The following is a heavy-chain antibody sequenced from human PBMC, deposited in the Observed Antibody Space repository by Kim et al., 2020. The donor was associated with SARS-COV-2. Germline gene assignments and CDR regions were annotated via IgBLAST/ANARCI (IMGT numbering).Heavy chain of an antibody. V-gene: IGHV4-30-2*01. CDR2: IYHSGST. D-gene: IGHD6-6*01. CDR3: ASLDSSSSDWYFDL. J-gene: IGHJ2*01. Sequence: SETLSLTCAVSGGSISSGGYSWSWIRQPPGKGLEWIGYIYHSGSTYYNPSLKSRVTISVDRSKNQFSLKLSSVTAADTAVYYCASLDSSSSDWYFDLWGRSTLVTVSS. CDR1: GGSISSGGYS.